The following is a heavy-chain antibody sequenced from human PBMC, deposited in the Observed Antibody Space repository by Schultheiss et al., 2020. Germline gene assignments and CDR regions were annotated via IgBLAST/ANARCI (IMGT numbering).Heavy chain of an antibody. CDR2: ISSSSSYI. J-gene: IGHJ3*02. V-gene: IGHV3-21*01. D-gene: IGHD6-25*01. CDR3: ARVHSGVGAFDI. CDR1: GFTFSSYN. Sequence: GESLKISCAASGFTFSSYNMNWVRQAPGKGLEWVSSISSSSSYIYYADSVKGRFTISRDNAKNSLYLQMNSLRAEDTAVYYCARVHSGVGAFDIWGQGTMVTVSS.